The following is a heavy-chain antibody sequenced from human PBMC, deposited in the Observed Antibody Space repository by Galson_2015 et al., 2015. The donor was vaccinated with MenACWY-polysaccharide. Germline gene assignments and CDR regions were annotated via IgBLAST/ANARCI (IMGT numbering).Heavy chain of an antibody. CDR1: HDSISSSY. CDR3: ARRSLDNWSFDR. Sequence: SETLSLTCTVSHDSISSSYWSWIRQSADKGLEYIGRIHATGSTAYNPYFRSRVDMSVDLPRNEFSLRLASVTASDTAIYYCARRSLDNWSFDRWCRDTLVIVSS. V-gene: IGHV4-4*07. D-gene: IGHD1-26*01. CDR2: IHATGST. J-gene: IGHJ2*01.